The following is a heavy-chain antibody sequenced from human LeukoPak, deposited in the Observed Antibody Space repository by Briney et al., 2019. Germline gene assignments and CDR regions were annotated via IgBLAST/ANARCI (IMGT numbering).Heavy chain of an antibody. CDR3: AASGYSTRWYYYDF. CDR1: GGSISSSSYY. Sequence: SETLSLTCTVSGGSISSSSYYWGWIRQPPGKGLEWIGSIYYSGSSYYTPPLKSRLTISVDASKDQFSLKLTSVTAADTAVYYCAASGYSTRWYYYDFWGQGTLVTVSS. CDR2: IYYSGSS. J-gene: IGHJ4*02. V-gene: IGHV4-39*01. D-gene: IGHD2-8*01.